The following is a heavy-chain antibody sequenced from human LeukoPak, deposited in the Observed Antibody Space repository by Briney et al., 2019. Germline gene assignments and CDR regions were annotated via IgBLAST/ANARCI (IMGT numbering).Heavy chain of an antibody. J-gene: IGHJ5*02. Sequence: GASVKVSCKASGYTFTSYGISWVRQAPGQGLEWMGWISAYNGNTNYAQKLQGRVTITADESTSTAYMELSSLRSEDTAVYYCARGGYSNYKWFDPWGQGTLVTVSS. V-gene: IGHV1-18*01. CDR3: ARGGYSNYKWFDP. CDR2: ISAYNGNT. D-gene: IGHD4-11*01. CDR1: GYTFTSYG.